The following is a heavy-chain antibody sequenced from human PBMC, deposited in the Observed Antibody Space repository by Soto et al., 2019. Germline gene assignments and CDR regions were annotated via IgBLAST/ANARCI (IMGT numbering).Heavy chain of an antibody. Sequence: PGGSLRLSCTASGFTIGDYAMSWFRQAPGKGLEWVGFIRSKAYGGTTEYAASVKGRFTISRDDSKSIAYLQMNSLKTEDTAVYYCTREEYSSSWSWFDPWGQGTLVTVSS. CDR3: TREEYSSSWSWFDP. V-gene: IGHV3-49*03. CDR2: IRSKAYGGTT. D-gene: IGHD6-6*01. CDR1: GFTIGDYA. J-gene: IGHJ5*02.